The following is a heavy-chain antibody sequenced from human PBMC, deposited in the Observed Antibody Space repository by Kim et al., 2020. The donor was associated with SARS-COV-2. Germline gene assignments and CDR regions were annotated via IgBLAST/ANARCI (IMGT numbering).Heavy chain of an antibody. CDR2: ISGSGGTT. D-gene: IGHD1-1*01. Sequence: GGSLRLSCAASGFTFSTYAMSWVRQAPGKGLEWVSVISGSGGTTYYADSVKGRFTISRDNSKNTLYLQMNSLRAEDTAVYYCAKADKALSAVEGFDYWGQGTLVTVSS. CDR1: GFTFSTYA. V-gene: IGHV3-23*01. CDR3: AKADKALSAVEGFDY. J-gene: IGHJ4*02.